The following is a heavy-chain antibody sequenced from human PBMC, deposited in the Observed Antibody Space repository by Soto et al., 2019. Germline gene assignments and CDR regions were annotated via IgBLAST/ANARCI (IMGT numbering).Heavy chain of an antibody. CDR3: ARSIRGPRRFNGMDV. D-gene: IGHD1-20*01. CDR1: GFSLTSPGMC. CDR2: IERDDDDK. V-gene: IGHV2-70*13. J-gene: IGHJ6*02. Sequence: GSGPYAGEPTETLTLTCTFSGFSLTSPGMCVSWIRQSPGKALEWLALIERDDDDKYYSTSLKTRLTISKDTRKNQVVLTMANMEPADTATYYCARSIRGPRRFNGMDVWGQGTTVTVSS.